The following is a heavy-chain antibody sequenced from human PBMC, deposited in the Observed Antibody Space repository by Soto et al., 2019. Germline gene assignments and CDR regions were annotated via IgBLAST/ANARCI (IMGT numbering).Heavy chain of an antibody. CDR2: IYSGGST. D-gene: IGHD2-15*01. CDR3: ARDSGYCSGGSCYYYYGMDV. Sequence: EVQLVESGGGLVQPGGSLRLSCAASGFTVSSNYMSWVRQAPGKGLEWVSVIYSGGSTYYADSVKGRFTISRDNSKNTLYLQMNSLRAEDTAVYYCARDSGYCSGGSCYYYYGMDVWGQGTTVTVSS. J-gene: IGHJ6*02. V-gene: IGHV3-66*01. CDR1: GFTVSSNY.